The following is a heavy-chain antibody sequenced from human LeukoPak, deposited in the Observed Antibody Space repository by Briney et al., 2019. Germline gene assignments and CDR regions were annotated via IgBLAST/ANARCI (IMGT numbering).Heavy chain of an antibody. V-gene: IGHV3-23*01. D-gene: IGHD6-13*01. CDR1: GFTFSSYA. J-gene: IGHJ4*02. CDR2: ISGSGTGS. CDR3: AKGGSSQRDYFDY. Sequence: GGSLRLSCAASGFTFSSYAMSWVRQAPGKGLEWVSAISGSGTGSSYADSVKGRFTISRDTSKSTLYLQMNSLRAEDSAVYYCAKGGSSQRDYFDYWGQGTLVTVSS.